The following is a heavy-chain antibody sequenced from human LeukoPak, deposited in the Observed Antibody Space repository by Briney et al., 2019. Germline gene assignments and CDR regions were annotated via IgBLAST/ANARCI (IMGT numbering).Heavy chain of an antibody. J-gene: IGHJ6*03. Sequence: SETLSLTCIVSGGSISSTSYYWSWIRQPPGKGLEWIGYIYYSGSTNYNPSLKSRVTISVDTSKSQFSLKLSSVTAADTAVYYCARNVRMSGIAIYYYMDVWGKETTVTVSS. CDR1: GGSISSTSYY. D-gene: IGHD2-15*01. CDR2: IYYSGST. V-gene: IGHV4-61*05. CDR3: ARNVRMSGIAIYYYMDV.